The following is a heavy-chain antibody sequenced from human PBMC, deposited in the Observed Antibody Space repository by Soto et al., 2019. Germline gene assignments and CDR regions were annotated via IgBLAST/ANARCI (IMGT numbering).Heavy chain of an antibody. Sequence: PSETLSLTCTVSGGSISSTTYTWGWIRQPPGKGLEWIGSIYYSGNTYYNPSLKSRLTIYVDTSKNQLSLKLSSVTAADTAVYYCARRGVGGISPFGFDYWGQGTLGTVSS. CDR3: ARRGVGGISPFGFDY. CDR1: GGSISSTTYT. D-gene: IGHD1-26*01. J-gene: IGHJ4*02. CDR2: IYYSGNT. V-gene: IGHV4-39*01.